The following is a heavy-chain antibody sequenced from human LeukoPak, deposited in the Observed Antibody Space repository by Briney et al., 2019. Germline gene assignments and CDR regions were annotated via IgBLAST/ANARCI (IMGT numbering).Heavy chain of an antibody. CDR1: GGSFSGYY. D-gene: IGHD1-26*01. V-gene: IGHV4-34*01. Sequence: SETLSLTCAVYGGSFSGYYWTWIRQPPGKGLEWIGEINHSGSTNYNPSLKSRVTISVDTSKNQFSLKLSSVTAADTAVYYCAREVEGADDYWGQGTLVTVPS. J-gene: IGHJ4*02. CDR2: INHSGST. CDR3: AREVEGADDY.